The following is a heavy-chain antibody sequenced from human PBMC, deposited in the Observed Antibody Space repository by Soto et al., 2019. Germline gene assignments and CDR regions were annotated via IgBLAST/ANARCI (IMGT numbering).Heavy chain of an antibody. V-gene: IGHV3-53*01. D-gene: IGHD6-19*01. Sequence: GGSLRLSCAASGFTVSSNYMSWVRQAPGKWLEWVSVIYSGGSTYYADSVKGRFTISRDNSKNTLYLQMNSLRAEDTAVYYCARDHPGYSSGWYPGRNYYYGMDVWGQGTTVTVSS. J-gene: IGHJ6*02. CDR3: ARDHPGYSSGWYPGRNYYYGMDV. CDR2: IYSGGST. CDR1: GFTVSSNY.